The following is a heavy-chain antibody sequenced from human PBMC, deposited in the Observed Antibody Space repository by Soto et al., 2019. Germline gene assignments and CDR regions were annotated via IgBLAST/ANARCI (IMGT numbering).Heavy chain of an antibody. CDR2: ISYDGSNK. V-gene: IGHV3-30-3*01. Sequence: GGSLRLSCAASGFTFSSYAMHWVRQAPGKGLEWVAVISYDGSNKYYADSVKGRFTISRDNSKNTLYLQMNSLRAEDTAVYYCARENSGGSRAYYYYYGMDVWGQGTTVTVSS. D-gene: IGHD2-15*01. CDR1: GFTFSSYA. J-gene: IGHJ6*02. CDR3: ARENSGGSRAYYYYYGMDV.